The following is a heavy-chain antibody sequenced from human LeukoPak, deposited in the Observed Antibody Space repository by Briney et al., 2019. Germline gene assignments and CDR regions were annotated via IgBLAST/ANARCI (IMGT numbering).Heavy chain of an antibody. D-gene: IGHD3-9*01. CDR2: INPNSGGT. CDR1: GYTFTVYY. J-gene: IGHJ6*02. CDR3: ARRYFDWRYGMDV. Sequence: ASVKVSCKASGYTFTVYYMHWVRQAPEQGLGWMGWINPNSGGTNYAQKFQGRVTMTRDTSISTAYMELSRLRSDDTAVYYCARRYFDWRYGMDVWGQGTTVTVSS. V-gene: IGHV1-2*02.